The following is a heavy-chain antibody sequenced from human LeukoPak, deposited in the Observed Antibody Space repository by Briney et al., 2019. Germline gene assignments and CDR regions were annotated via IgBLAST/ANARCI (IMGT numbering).Heavy chain of an antibody. CDR1: GFPSRAS. J-gene: IGHJ5*02. Sequence: GGPLSPSLAPPGFPSRASWRTWAAKAPGKGLFWASRFNSDGSSTSYADSVKGRFTISRDNAKNTLYLQMNSLRAEDTAVYYCARDLLVGGPYNWFDPWGQGTLVTVSS. CDR2: FNSDGSST. V-gene: IGHV3-74*01. CDR3: ARDLLVGGPYNWFDP. D-gene: IGHD1-26*01.